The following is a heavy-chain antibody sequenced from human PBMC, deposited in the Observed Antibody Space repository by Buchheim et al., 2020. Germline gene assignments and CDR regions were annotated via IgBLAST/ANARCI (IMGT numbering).Heavy chain of an antibody. J-gene: IGHJ6*02. V-gene: IGHV3-33*01. D-gene: IGHD2-2*01. CDR3: AGEVVPAAMDDYYYYGMDV. Sequence: QVQLVESGGGVVQPGRSLRLSCAASGFTFSSYGMHWVRQAPGKGLEWVAFIWYDGSTKYYADSVKGRFTISRDNSKNTLYLQMNSLRAEDTAVYYCAGEVVPAAMDDYYYYGMDVWGQGTT. CDR1: GFTFSSYG. CDR2: IWYDGSTK.